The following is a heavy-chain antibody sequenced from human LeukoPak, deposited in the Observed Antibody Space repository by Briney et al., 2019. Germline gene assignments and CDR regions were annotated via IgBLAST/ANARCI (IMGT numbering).Heavy chain of an antibody. CDR3: ARGRYSSSMYYFDY. D-gene: IGHD6-6*01. Sequence: GGSLRLSCAASGFTFSSYWMSWVRQAPGKGLEWVANIKQDGSEKYYVDSVKGRFTISRDNGMNSMHLQMRSLRGDDTAVYYCARGRYSSSMYYFDYWGQGTLVTVSS. J-gene: IGHJ4*02. V-gene: IGHV3-7*01. CDR1: GFTFSSYW. CDR2: IKQDGSEK.